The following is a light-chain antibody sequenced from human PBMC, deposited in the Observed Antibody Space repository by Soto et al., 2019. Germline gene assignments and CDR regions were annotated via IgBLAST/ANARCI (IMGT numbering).Light chain of an antibody. CDR1: SSNIGNNY. V-gene: IGLV1-51*01. CDR3: GTWDSTLSSDV. CDR2: DND. J-gene: IGLJ3*02. Sequence: QSVLTQPPSVSAAPGLKVTISCSGSSSNIGNNYVFWYQQFPGTAPKVIIFDNDERPSGTPDRFSGSKSGTSATLVITELQTGDEADYYCGTWDSTLSSDVFGGGTKVTVL.